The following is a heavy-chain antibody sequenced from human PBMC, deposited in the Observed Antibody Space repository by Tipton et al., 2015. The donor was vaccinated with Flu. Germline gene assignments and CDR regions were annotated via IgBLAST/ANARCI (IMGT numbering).Heavy chain of an antibody. CDR1: GGSISSYY. V-gene: IGHV4-4*07. CDR3: ARERGSGPQNSPAIYYYYYGMDV. D-gene: IGHD4-23*01. Sequence: TLSLTCTVSGGSISSYYWSWIRQPAGKGLEWIGRFYTSGSTNYNPSLKSRVTMSVDTSKNQFSLKLSSVTAADTAVYYCARERGSGPQNSPAIYYYYYGMDVWGQGTTVTVSS. CDR2: FYTSGST. J-gene: IGHJ6*02.